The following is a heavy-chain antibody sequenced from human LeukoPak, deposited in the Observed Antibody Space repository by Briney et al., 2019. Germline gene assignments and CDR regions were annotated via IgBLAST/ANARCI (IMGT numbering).Heavy chain of an antibody. CDR2: ISYDGSNK. CDR3: AKGDIVVVVAATPGFDY. CDR1: GFTFSSYG. Sequence: GGSLRLSCAASGFTFSSYGMHWVRQAPGKGLEWVAVISYDGSNKYYADSVKGRFTISRDNSKNTLYLQMNSLRAEDTAVYYCAKGDIVVVVAATPGFDYWGQGTLVTVSS. J-gene: IGHJ4*02. V-gene: IGHV3-30*18. D-gene: IGHD2-15*01.